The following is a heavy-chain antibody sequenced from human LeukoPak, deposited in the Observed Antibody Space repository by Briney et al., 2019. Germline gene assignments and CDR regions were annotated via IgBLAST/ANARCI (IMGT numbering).Heavy chain of an antibody. Sequence: SETLSLTCTVSGGSISSYYWSWIRQPAGKGLEWIGRIYTSGSTNYNPSLKSRVTMSVDTSKNQFSLKLSSVTAADTAVYYCARGFCSGGSCYDYYYYMDVWGKGTTVTVSS. CDR2: IYTSGST. J-gene: IGHJ6*03. V-gene: IGHV4-4*07. CDR3: ARGFCSGGSCYDYYYYMDV. D-gene: IGHD2-15*01. CDR1: GGSISSYY.